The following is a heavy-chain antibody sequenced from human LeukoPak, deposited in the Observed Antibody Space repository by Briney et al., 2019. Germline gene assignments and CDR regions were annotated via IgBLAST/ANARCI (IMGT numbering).Heavy chain of an antibody. Sequence: PSETLSLTCAVYGGSFSGYYWSWIRQPPGKGLEWIGEINHSGSTNYNPSLKSRVTISVDTSKNQFSLKLSSVTAADTAVYYCARGTIAAAGRGFGYWGQGTLVTVSS. CDR3: ARGTIAAAGRGFGY. CDR1: GGSFSGYY. J-gene: IGHJ4*02. CDR2: INHSGST. V-gene: IGHV4-34*01. D-gene: IGHD6-13*01.